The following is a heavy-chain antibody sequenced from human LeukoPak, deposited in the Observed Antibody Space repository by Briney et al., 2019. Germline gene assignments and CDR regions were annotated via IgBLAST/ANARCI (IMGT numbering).Heavy chain of an antibody. CDR1: GFTFSSYV. J-gene: IGHJ5*02. CDR3: AKDDSGRTDP. D-gene: IGHD3-10*01. CDR2: VSGSGDNT. V-gene: IGHV3-23*01. Sequence: GGSLRLSCAVSGFTFSSYVMSWVRQAPGKGLEWVSGVSGSGDNTYYADSVKGRFTISRDNSKSTLFLQMNRLRVEDTAVYYCAKDDSGRTDPWGEGTLVTVSS.